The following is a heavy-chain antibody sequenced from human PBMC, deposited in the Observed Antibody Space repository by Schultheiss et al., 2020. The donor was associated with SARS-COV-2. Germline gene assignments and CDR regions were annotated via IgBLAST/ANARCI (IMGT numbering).Heavy chain of an antibody. J-gene: IGHJ6*02. Sequence: ASVKVSCKASGGTFSSYAISWVRQATGQGLEWMGWMNPNSGNTGYAQKFQGRVTMTEDTSTDIAYMEVSSLRSDDTAVYYCARTYDFFSRYGMDVWGQGTTVTVSS. CDR1: GGTFSSYA. V-gene: IGHV1-8*02. CDR3: ARTYDFFSRYGMDV. CDR2: MNPNSGNT. D-gene: IGHD3-3*01.